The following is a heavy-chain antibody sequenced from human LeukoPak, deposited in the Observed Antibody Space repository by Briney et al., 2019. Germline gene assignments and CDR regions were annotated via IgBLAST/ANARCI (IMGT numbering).Heavy chain of an antibody. D-gene: IGHD2-15*01. Sequence: PGGSLSFSGAASGFTFSSYAMHRHRQAPGKELMWVAVISYDGSNKYYAGSVKGRFTIPRDNSKNPLYLQMDSLIAEDTAVYYCARDSPCRGGSCYSVISAFDIWGQGTMVTVSS. CDR2: ISYDGSNK. CDR1: GFTFSSYA. J-gene: IGHJ3*02. V-gene: IGHV3-30-3*01. CDR3: ARDSPCRGGSCYSVISAFDI.